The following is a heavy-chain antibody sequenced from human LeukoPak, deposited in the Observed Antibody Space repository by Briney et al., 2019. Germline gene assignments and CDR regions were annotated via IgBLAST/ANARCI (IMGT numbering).Heavy chain of an antibody. CDR1: GSSINDYY. D-gene: IGHD6-13*01. CDR2: IYYTGDT. CDR3: ARDRNSSSSRWELPYLDAFDI. V-gene: IGHV4-59*01. Sequence: PSETLSLTCTVSGSSINDYYWSWIRQSPEKGLEWIGNIYYTGDTNYNPSLKGRVTISVNTSRSQFSLKLSSVTAADTAVYYCARDRNSSSSRWELPYLDAFDIWGQGTMVTVSS. J-gene: IGHJ3*02.